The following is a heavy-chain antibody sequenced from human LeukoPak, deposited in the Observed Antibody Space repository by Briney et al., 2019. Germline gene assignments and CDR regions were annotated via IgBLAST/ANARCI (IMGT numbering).Heavy chain of an antibody. CDR2: IYSGGST. CDR1: GFTVSSNY. J-gene: IGHJ5*02. Sequence: GGSLRLSCAASGFTVSSNYMSWVRQAPGKGLEWVSVIYSGGSTYYADSVKGRFTISRDNSKNTLYLQMNSLRAEDTAVYYCARAPRDSSGWYEVENWFDPWGQGTLVTVSS. CDR3: ARAPRDSSGWYEVENWFDP. V-gene: IGHV3-66*01. D-gene: IGHD6-19*01.